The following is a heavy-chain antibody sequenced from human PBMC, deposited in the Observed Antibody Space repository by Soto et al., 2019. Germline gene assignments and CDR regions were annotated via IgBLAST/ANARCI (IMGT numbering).Heavy chain of an antibody. D-gene: IGHD6-13*01. Sequence: GGSLRLSCAASGFTFSRYWMSWVRQAPGKGLEWVANIKPDGSEKYYVDSVKGLFTISRDNAKNSLYLQMNSLRAEDTAIYYCVRVSYSSSWSPFDYWGQGTLVTVSS. J-gene: IGHJ4*02. CDR3: VRVSYSSSWSPFDY. V-gene: IGHV3-7*01. CDR2: IKPDGSEK. CDR1: GFTFSRYW.